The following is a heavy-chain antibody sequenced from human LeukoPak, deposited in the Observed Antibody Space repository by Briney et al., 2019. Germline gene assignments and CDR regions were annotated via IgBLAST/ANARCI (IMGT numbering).Heavy chain of an antibody. Sequence: ASVRVSCKASGYAFNIYDINWVRQATGHGLEWMGWMNPDSGNTGFAQKFQGRVTMTRNTSITTAYMELSSLRFEDTAAYYCAVHLPGDYLDRWGQGTLVTVSS. J-gene: IGHJ4*02. CDR3: AVHLPGDYLDR. V-gene: IGHV1-8*01. CDR2: MNPDSGNT. CDR1: GYAFNIYD.